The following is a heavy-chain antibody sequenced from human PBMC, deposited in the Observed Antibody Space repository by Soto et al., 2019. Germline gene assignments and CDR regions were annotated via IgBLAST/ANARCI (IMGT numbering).Heavy chain of an antibody. Sequence: QLQLQESGPGLVKPSETLSLSCGVSGGSVSINNYYWAWVRQPPGKGLEFIGSVYYNGSRTYKSSLQSRVTISVDTTKNHFSLKLSSVTAPNTAVYFWARHQHHGWHDSWGQAALVIVSS. D-gene: IGHD6-19*01. V-gene: IGHV4-39*01. CDR1: GGSVSINNYY. CDR2: VYYNGSR. CDR3: ARHQHHGWHDS. J-gene: IGHJ5*01.